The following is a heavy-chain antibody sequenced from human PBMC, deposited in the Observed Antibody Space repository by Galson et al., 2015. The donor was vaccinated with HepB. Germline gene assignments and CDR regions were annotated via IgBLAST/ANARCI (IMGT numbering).Heavy chain of an antibody. CDR2: ISPYNGNT. CDR3: ARASVTMRHFHYFAMDV. CDR1: GYIFINSG. D-gene: IGHD4-17*01. V-gene: IGHV1-18*01. Sequence: SVKVSCKASGYIFINSGISWVRQAPGRGLEWMGWISPYNGNTNYAQKVQDRVTMTTDTSTSTVSMELRSLTSDDTAVYYCARASVTMRHFHYFAMDVWGQGTTVSVSS. J-gene: IGHJ6*02.